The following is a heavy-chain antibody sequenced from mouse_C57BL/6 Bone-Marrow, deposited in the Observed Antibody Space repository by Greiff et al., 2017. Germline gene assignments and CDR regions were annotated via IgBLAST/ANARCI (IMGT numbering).Heavy chain of an antibody. Sequence: EVKLVESGPGLVKPSQSLSLTCSVTGYSITSGYYWNWIRQFPGNKLEWMGYISYDGSNNYNPSLKNRISITRDTSKNQFFLKLNSVTTEDTATYYCARENYSNYYYAMDYWGQGTSVTVSS. V-gene: IGHV3-6*01. J-gene: IGHJ4*01. CDR2: ISYDGSN. D-gene: IGHD2-5*01. CDR3: ARENYSNYYYAMDY. CDR1: GYSITSGYY.